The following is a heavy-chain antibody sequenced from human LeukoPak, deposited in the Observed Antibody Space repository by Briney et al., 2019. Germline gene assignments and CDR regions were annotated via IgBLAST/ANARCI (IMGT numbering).Heavy chain of an antibody. CDR2: ISSSGSTI. D-gene: IGHD3-3*01. Sequence: GGSLRLSCAASGFTFSDYYMSWIRQAPGKGLEWVSYISSSGSTIYYADSVKGRFTISRDNAKNSLYLQMNSLRAEDTAVYYCARVSYDFWSGYWPFDYWGQGTLVTVSS. J-gene: IGHJ4*02. CDR1: GFTFSDYY. V-gene: IGHV3-11*01. CDR3: ARVSYDFWSGYWPFDY.